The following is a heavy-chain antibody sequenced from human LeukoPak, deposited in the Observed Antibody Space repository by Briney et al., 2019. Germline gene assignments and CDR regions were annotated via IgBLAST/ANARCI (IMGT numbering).Heavy chain of an antibody. CDR3: ARDTGWYFDL. CDR2: ITGDGSST. D-gene: IGHD4-17*01. V-gene: IGHV3-74*01. Sequence: GGSLRLSCAASGFTFSGYWMYWVRQVPGKGLVWVSRITGDGSSTTYADSVKGRFTISRDNAKNTVFLQMISLRAEDTAVYYCARDTGWYFDLWGRGTLVTVSS. CDR1: GFTFSGYW. J-gene: IGHJ2*01.